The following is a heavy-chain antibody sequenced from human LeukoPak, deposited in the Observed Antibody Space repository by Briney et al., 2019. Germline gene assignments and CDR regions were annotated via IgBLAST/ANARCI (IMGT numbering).Heavy chain of an antibody. V-gene: IGHV3-53*01. J-gene: IGHJ3*02. Sequence: PGGSLRLSCAASGFTVSSNYMSWVRQAPGEGLEWVSVIYSGGSTYYADSVKGRFTISRDNSKNTLYLQMNSLRAEDTAIYYCARGPYFDWLEAKGFDIWGQGTKVTVSS. CDR2: IYSGGST. CDR1: GFTVSSNY. CDR3: ARGPYFDWLEAKGFDI. D-gene: IGHD3-9*01.